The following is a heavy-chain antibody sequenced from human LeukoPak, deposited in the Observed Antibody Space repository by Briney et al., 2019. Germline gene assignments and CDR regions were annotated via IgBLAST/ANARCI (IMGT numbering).Heavy chain of an antibody. D-gene: IGHD3-10*01. CDR1: GFTFSSYW. CDR3: ARVYYGSVSRVDY. V-gene: IGHV3-74*01. J-gene: IGHJ4*02. CDR2: INTDGSST. Sequence: GGSLRLSCAASGFTFSSYWMHWVRQGPGKGLVWVSRINTDGSSTSYAESVKGRFTISRDNAKNTLYLQMNSLRAEDTAVYYCARVYYGSVSRVDYWGQGTLVTVSS.